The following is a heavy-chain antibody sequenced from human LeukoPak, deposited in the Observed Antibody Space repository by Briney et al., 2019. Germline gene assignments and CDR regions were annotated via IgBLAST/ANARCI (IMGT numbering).Heavy chain of an antibody. Sequence: SETLSLTCAVYGGSFSGYYWSWIRQPPGKGLEWIGEINHSGSTNYKPSLKSRVTISVDTSKTQFSLKLSSVTAADTAVYYCARGRILWFGELYYFDYWGQGTLVTVSS. CDR1: GGSFSGYY. V-gene: IGHV4-34*01. CDR2: INHSGST. J-gene: IGHJ4*02. D-gene: IGHD3-10*01. CDR3: ARGRILWFGELYYFDY.